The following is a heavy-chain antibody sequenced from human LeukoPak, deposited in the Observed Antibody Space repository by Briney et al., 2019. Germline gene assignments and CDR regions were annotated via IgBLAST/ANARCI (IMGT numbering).Heavy chain of an antibody. Sequence: PSETLSLTCTVSGGSISSGGYYWSWIRQPPGKGLEWIGYIYHSGSTYYNPSLKSRVTISVDRSKNQFSLKLSSVTAADTAVDYCARDALYDTIPHWGQGTLVTVSS. D-gene: IGHD3-3*01. CDR3: ARDALYDTIPH. CDR2: IYHSGST. CDR1: GGSISSGGYY. V-gene: IGHV4-30-2*01. J-gene: IGHJ4*02.